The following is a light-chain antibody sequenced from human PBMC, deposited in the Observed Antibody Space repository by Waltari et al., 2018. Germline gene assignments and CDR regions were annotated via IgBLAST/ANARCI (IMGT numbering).Light chain of an antibody. CDR1: SSNLGAGYD. V-gene: IGLV1-40*01. J-gene: IGLJ3*02. CDR2: SYT. CDR3: QSYDRSLSGSV. Sequence: QSVLTQPPSVSGAPGQRVTIPCTGSSSNLGAGYDVHWYQHFPGAGPNIILYSYTHRPSGVPDRFSGSKSGTSASLAVTGLQADDEADYYCQSYDRSLSGSVFGGGTKLTVL.